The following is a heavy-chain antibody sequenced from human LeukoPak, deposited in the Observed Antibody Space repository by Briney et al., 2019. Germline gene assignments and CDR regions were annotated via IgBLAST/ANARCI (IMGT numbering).Heavy chain of an antibody. CDR3: AKDLLGDFYDRSGYYPPYFDY. D-gene: IGHD3-22*01. CDR1: GFTFSSYA. Sequence: GGSLRLSCAASGFTFSSYAMSWVRQAPGKGLEWVSAISGSGVSTYYADSVKGRFTISRDNSKNTLYLQMHSLRAEDTAVYYCAKDLLGDFYDRSGYYPPYFDYWGQGTLVTVSS. CDR2: ISGSGVST. J-gene: IGHJ4*02. V-gene: IGHV3-23*01.